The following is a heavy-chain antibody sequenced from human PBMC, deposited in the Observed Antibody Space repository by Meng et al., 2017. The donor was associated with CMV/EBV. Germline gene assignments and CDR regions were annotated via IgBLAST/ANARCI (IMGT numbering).Heavy chain of an antibody. CDR1: GGSFSGYY. CDR2: INHSGST. V-gene: IGHV4-34*01. CDR3: ARGFGASDFWSGYPTYYYYYYGMDV. D-gene: IGHD3-3*01. J-gene: IGHJ6*02. Sequence: SETLSLTCAVYGGSFSGYYWSWIRQPPGKGLEWIGEINHSGSTNYNPSLKSRVTISVDTSKNQFSPKLSSVTAADTAVYYCARGFGASDFWSGYPTYYYYYYGMDVWGQGTTVTVSS.